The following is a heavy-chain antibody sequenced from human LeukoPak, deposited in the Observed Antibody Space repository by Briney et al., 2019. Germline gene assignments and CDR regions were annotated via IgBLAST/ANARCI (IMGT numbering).Heavy chain of an antibody. V-gene: IGHV3-15*01. CDR3: TTARYSGSYYWSGDAFDI. Sequence: PGGSLTLSCAASGLTFSNAWMSWVRQAPGKGLEWVGRIKSKTDGGTTDYAAPVKGRFTISRDDSKNTLYLQMNSLKTEDTAVYYCTTARYSGSYYWSGDAFDIWGQGTMVSVSS. J-gene: IGHJ3*02. CDR2: IKSKTDGGTT. CDR1: GLTFSNAW. D-gene: IGHD1-26*01.